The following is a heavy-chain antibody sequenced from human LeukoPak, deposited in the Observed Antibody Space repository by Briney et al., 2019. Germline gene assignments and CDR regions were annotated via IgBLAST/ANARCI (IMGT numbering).Heavy chain of an antibody. Sequence: GGSLRLSCSASGFPFSTLGMHWVRQAPGKGLEHVSTIGSDGDGTYYADSVKDRFIISRDNSKNAVYLQMSSLRPEDTAVYYCASANPRRDGYKSWGQGTLVTVSS. V-gene: IGHV3-64D*06. CDR3: ASANPRRDGYKS. J-gene: IGHJ4*02. CDR1: GFPFSTLG. D-gene: IGHD5-24*01. CDR2: IGSDGDGT.